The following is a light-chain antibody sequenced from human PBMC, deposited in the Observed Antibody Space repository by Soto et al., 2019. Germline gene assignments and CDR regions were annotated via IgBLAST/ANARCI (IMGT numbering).Light chain of an antibody. V-gene: IGLV2-14*01. CDR3: SSYTSTNTVV. Sequence: QLVLTQPASVSGSPGQSITISCTGTSSDVGGDKYVSWYQQHPGKAPKLIIYEVSSRPSGVSNRFSGSKSANTASLTISGLQAEDEADYYCSSYTSTNTVVFGGGTKLTVL. J-gene: IGLJ2*01. CDR2: EVS. CDR1: SSDVGGDKY.